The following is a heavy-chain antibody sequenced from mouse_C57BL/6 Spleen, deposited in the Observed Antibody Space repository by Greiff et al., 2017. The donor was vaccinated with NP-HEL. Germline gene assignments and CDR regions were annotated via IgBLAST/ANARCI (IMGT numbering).Heavy chain of an antibody. CDR3: ARPYSSGYAMDY. CDR2: IYPSDSET. V-gene: IGHV1-61*01. CDR1: GYTFTSYW. J-gene: IGHJ4*01. D-gene: IGHD3-2*02. Sequence: QVQLQQPGAELVRPGSSVKLSCKASGYTFTSYWMDWVKQRPGQGLEWIGNIYPSDSETHYNQKFKDKGTLTVDKSSSPAYMQLSSLTSEDSAVYYCARPYSSGYAMDYWGQGTSVTVSS.